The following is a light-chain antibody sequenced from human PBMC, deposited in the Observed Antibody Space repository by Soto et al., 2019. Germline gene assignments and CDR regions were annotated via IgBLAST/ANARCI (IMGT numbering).Light chain of an antibody. J-gene: IGKJ1*01. Sequence: DIQMTQSPSSLSAYVGDRVTIACRASQSINSHLNWYQQKPGKAPKLLIYAASSLQSGVPSRFSGSGSGTDFTLTISSLQPEDFATYYCQQSYSTPWTFGQGTKVDIK. CDR1: QSINSH. CDR2: AAS. V-gene: IGKV1-39*01. CDR3: QQSYSTPWT.